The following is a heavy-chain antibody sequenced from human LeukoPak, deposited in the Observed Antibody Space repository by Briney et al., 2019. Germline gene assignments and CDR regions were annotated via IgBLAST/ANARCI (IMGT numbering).Heavy chain of an antibody. CDR2: IDYIGST. D-gene: IGHD3-22*01. J-gene: IGHJ4*02. CDR1: GGSISSFY. V-gene: IGHV4-59*12. CDR3: ARDEGSAYPFDY. Sequence: SETLSLTCTVSGGSISSFYWSWIRQPPGKGLECIGYIDYIGSTNYNPSLKSRVTISVDTSKNQFSLNLNSVTAADTAVYFCARDEGSAYPFDYWGQGTLVTVSS.